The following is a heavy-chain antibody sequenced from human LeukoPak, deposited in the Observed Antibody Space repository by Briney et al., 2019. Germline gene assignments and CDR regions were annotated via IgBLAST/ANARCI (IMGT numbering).Heavy chain of an antibody. CDR2: MNPSSGNT. Sequence: ASVKVSCKASGYTFTSTDINWVRQATGQGLEWMGWMNPSSGNTGYAQHFQGRLTMTRDTSISTAYMELGSLRAEDTAVYYCARDNILTGYYLRVWEALDIWGQGTMVTVSS. CDR1: GYTFTSTD. CDR3: ARDNILTGYYLRVWEALDI. J-gene: IGHJ3*02. D-gene: IGHD3-9*01. V-gene: IGHV1-8*01.